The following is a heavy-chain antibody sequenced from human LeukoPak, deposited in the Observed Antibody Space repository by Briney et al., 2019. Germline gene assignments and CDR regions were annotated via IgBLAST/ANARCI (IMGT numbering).Heavy chain of an antibody. V-gene: IGHV4-39*07. D-gene: IGHD5-18*01. CDR1: GDSITSNSYY. Sequence: SETLSLTCTVSGDSITSNSYYWGWIRQPPGKGLEWIGLINFSGATYYNPSLKSRVTISVDTSKNQFSLKLSSVTAADTAVYYCARTEESGYSYRYFGYYYYMDVWGKGTTVTVSS. CDR2: INFSGAT. J-gene: IGHJ6*03. CDR3: ARTEESGYSYRYFGYYYYMDV.